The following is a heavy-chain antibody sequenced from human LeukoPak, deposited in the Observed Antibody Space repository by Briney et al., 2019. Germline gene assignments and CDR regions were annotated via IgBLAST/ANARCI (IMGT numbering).Heavy chain of an antibody. J-gene: IGHJ4*02. D-gene: IGHD5-18*01. Sequence: GGSLRLSCAASGFTFSSYDMHWVRQATGKGLEAVSAIGTAGDTYYPGSVRRRFTISRENAKNSLYLQINSLRVGDTAVYYCARGYRGYRDGSVSLFDYWGQGTLVTVSS. V-gene: IGHV3-13*01. CDR3: ARGYRGYRDGSVSLFDY. CDR1: GFTFSSYD. CDR2: IGTAGDT.